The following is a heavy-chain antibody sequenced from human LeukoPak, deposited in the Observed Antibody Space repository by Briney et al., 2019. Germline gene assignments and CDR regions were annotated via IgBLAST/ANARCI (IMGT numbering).Heavy chain of an antibody. D-gene: IGHD1-26*01. CDR3: ASPEVGSTDLTLDY. V-gene: IGHV1-69*05. Sequence: SVKVSCKASGGTFSSYAISWVRQAPGQGLEWMGGIIPIFGTANYAQKFQGRVTITTDESTSTAYMELSSLRSEDTAVYYCASPEVGSTDLTLDYWGQGTLVTVSS. J-gene: IGHJ4*02. CDR2: IIPIFGTA. CDR1: GGTFSSYA.